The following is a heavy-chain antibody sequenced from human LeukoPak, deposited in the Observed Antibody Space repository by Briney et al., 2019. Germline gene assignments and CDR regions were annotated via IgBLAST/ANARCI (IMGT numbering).Heavy chain of an antibody. CDR3: AGALHPYKFSYGSGSDYNVGGWFDP. Sequence: GASVKVSCKASGGSFSSYGISWVRQAPGQGLEWMGGIIPIFGTANYAQKFQGRVTITADESTSTAYMELSSLRSEDTAVYYCAGALHPYKFSYGSGSDYNVGGWFDPWGQGNLITVTS. CDR1: GGSFSSYG. V-gene: IGHV1-69*13. D-gene: IGHD3-10*01. J-gene: IGHJ5*02. CDR2: IIPIFGTA.